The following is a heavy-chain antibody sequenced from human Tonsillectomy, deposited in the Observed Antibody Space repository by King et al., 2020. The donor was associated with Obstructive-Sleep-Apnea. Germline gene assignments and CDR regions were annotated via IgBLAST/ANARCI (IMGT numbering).Heavy chain of an antibody. CDR1: GGSISSNGYY. Sequence: VQLQESGPGLVKPSQTLSLTCTVSGGSISSNGYYWSWIRQHPGKGLEWIAYIYYTGSTYYNPSLESRVTISVDTSKDQFSLKLSSVTAADTAVYYCARGTQQWLGHYYYGMDVWGQGTTVTVSS. CDR3: ARGTQQWLGHYYYGMDV. J-gene: IGHJ6*02. V-gene: IGHV4-31*03. D-gene: IGHD6-19*01. CDR2: IYYTGST.